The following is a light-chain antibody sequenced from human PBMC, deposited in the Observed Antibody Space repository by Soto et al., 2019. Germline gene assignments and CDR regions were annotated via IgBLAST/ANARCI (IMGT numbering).Light chain of an antibody. CDR3: QQLHSYPLT. V-gene: IGKV1-9*01. CDR1: QGISSY. Sequence: DIQLTQSPSFLSASVGDRVTITCRASQGISSYLAWYQQKPGKAPKVLIYAASTLQSGVPPRFSGSGSGTEFTLTISSLQPEDFATYYCQQLHSYPLTFGGGTKVEIK. CDR2: AAS. J-gene: IGKJ4*01.